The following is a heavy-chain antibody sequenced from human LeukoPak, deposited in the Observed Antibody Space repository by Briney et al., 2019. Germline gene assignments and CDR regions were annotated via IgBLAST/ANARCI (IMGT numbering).Heavy chain of an antibody. CDR3: AGAETLQLTRDY. J-gene: IGHJ4*02. CDR2: IYYSGST. CDR1: GGSISSSSYY. Sequence: PSETLSLTCTVSGGSISSSSYYWGWIRQPPGKGLEWIGSIYYSGSTNYNPSLKSRVTISVDTSKNQFSLKLSSVTAADTAAYYCAGAETLQLTRDYWGQGTLVTVSS. V-gene: IGHV4-39*07. D-gene: IGHD6-13*01.